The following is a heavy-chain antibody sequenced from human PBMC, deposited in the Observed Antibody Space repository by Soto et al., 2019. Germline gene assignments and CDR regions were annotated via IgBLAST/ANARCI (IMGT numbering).Heavy chain of an antibody. CDR3: ARAREHLYFDY. CDR2: IHYSGST. CDR1: GGSVSTTSSY. J-gene: IGHJ4*02. V-gene: IGHV4-61*01. D-gene: IGHD1-26*01. Sequence: PSETLSLTCTVSGGSVSTTSSYWSWIRQPPGKGLEWIGYIHYSGSTNYNPSLKSRVTISVGTSKNQFSLKLSSVTAADTAVYYCARAREHLYFDYWGQGTLVTVSS.